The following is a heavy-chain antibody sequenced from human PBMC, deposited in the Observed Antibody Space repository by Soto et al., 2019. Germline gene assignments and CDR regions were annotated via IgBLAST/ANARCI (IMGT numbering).Heavy chain of an antibody. Sequence: PSSTFSLTFTVSGCSITSSSYYWGWLRQPPGKGLEWIGSIYYSGSTYYNPSLKSRVTISVDTSKNQFSLKLSSVTAADTAVYYCAKIVVVVAATGALWYYGMDVWGQGTTVTVSS. J-gene: IGHJ6*02. CDR2: IYYSGST. CDR3: AKIVVVVAATGALWYYGMDV. D-gene: IGHD2-15*01. CDR1: GCSITSSSYY. V-gene: IGHV4-39*01.